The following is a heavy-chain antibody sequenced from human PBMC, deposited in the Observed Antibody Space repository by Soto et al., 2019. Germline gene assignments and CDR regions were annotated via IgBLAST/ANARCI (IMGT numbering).Heavy chain of an antibody. Sequence: PSETLSLTCAVYGGSFSGYDWSWVRQPPGKGLELIGEINHSGGTNYNPSLKGRVTISVDTFKNQFSLKLYSVTAADTAVYYCARDYTSYFYGLDVWGQGTTVTVSS. V-gene: IGHV4-34*01. CDR3: ARDYTSYFYGLDV. CDR2: INHSGGT. D-gene: IGHD2-2*02. J-gene: IGHJ6*02. CDR1: GGSFSGYD.